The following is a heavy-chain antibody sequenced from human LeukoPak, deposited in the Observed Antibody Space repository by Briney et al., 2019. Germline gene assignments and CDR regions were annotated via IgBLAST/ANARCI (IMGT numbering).Heavy chain of an antibody. Sequence: NPSDTLSLTCAVYGGSFSGYYWSWIRQPPGKGLEWIGEINHSGSTNYNPSLKSRVTISVDTSKNQFSLKLSSVTAADTAVYYCAGGPVYCSGGSCATSYWGQGTLVTVSS. V-gene: IGHV4-34*01. CDR2: INHSGST. J-gene: IGHJ4*02. D-gene: IGHD2-15*01. CDR1: GGSFSGYY. CDR3: AGGPVYCSGGSCATSY.